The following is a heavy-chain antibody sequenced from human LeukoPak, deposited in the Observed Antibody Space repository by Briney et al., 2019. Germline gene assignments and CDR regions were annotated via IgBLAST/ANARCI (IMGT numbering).Heavy chain of an antibody. CDR3: ASAPHSSSWYYFDY. V-gene: IGHV1-45*02. D-gene: IGHD6-13*01. Sequence: SVKVSCKASGYTFTYRYLHWVRQAPGQALEWMGWITPFNGNTNYAQKFQDRVTITRDRSMSTAYMELSSLRSEDTAMYYCASAPHSSSWYYFDYWGQGTLVTVSS. CDR2: ITPFNGNT. CDR1: GYTFTYRY. J-gene: IGHJ4*02.